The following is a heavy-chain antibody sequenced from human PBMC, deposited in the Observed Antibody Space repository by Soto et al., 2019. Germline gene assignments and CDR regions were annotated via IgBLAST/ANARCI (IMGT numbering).Heavy chain of an antibody. D-gene: IGHD3-22*01. J-gene: IGHJ4*01. V-gene: IGHV1-2*04. CDR1: GYTFTGYY. CDR2: INPNSGGT. Sequence: ASVKVSCKASGYTFTGYYMHWVRQAPGQGLEWMGWINPNSGGTNYAQKFQGWVTMTRDTSISTAYMELSRLRPDDTAVYYCARGSDYYASSGHFDTWGQETLVTISS. CDR3: ARGSDYYASSGHFDT.